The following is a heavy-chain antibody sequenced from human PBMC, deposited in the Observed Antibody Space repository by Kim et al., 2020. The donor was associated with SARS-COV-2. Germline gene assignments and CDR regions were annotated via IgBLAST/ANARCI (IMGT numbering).Heavy chain of an antibody. CDR3: ARDLRIVLEEGSGSSHDAFDI. D-gene: IGHD3-10*01. Sequence: SQTLSLTCAISGDSVSSNSAAWNWIRQSPSRGLEWLGRTYYRSKWYNDYAVSVKSRITINPDTSKNQFSLQLNSVTPEDTAVYYCARDLRIVLEEGSGSSHDAFDIWGQGTMVTVSS. CDR1: GDSVSSNSAA. J-gene: IGHJ3*02. CDR2: TYYRSKWYN. V-gene: IGHV6-1*01.